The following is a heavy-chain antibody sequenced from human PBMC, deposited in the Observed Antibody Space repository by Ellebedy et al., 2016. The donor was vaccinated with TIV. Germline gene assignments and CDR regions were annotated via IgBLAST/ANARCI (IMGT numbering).Heavy chain of an antibody. J-gene: IGHJ6*02. CDR1: GFPFSSYG. V-gene: IGHV3-30*12. CDR2: ISYDGSNK. Sequence: GESLKISCAASGFPFSSYGMHWVRQAPGKGLEWVAVISYDGSNKYYADSVKGRFTISRDNSENTLYLQMNSLRAEDTAVYYCARVPVGVASLFYYYGMDVWGQGTTVIVSS. D-gene: IGHD3-3*01. CDR3: ARVPVGVASLFYYYGMDV.